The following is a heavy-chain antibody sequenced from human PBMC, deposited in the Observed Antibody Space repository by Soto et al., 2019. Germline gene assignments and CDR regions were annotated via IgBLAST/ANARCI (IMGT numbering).Heavy chain of an antibody. CDR3: ARLFGYFDL. Sequence: QVQLEESGGGVVQPGRSLRLSCAASGFTFRSYAMHWVRQAPGKGLEWVAVISFDGTNKDYADSVKGRFTISRDNSKNPLYLHMNSLRAEDTAVYYCARLFGYFDLWGRGTLVTVSS. CDR2: ISFDGTNK. J-gene: IGHJ2*01. CDR1: GFTFRSYA. V-gene: IGHV3-30-3*01.